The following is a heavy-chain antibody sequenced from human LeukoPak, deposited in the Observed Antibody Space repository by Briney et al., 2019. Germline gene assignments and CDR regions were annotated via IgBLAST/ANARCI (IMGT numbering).Heavy chain of an antibody. CDR3: ARDLEWNTMVRGVSNWFDP. CDR1: GSTFTIYG. Sequence: ASVTLSCTASGSTFTIYGISWVRQRPGPGNGRMGWVCVYNGNTNYAQKLQGRVTMTTDTSTSTAYMELRSLRSDDTAVYYCARDLEWNTMVRGVSNWFDPWGQGTLVTVSS. J-gene: IGHJ5*02. V-gene: IGHV1-18*04. CDR2: VCVYNGNT. D-gene: IGHD3-10*01.